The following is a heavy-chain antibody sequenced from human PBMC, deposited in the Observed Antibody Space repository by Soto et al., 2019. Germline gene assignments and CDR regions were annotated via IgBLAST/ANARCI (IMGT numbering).Heavy chain of an antibody. D-gene: IGHD1-7*01. CDR2: INPDYGGA. V-gene: IGHV1-2*02. CDR1: GYIFSSYA. CDR3: ARGNFLWSYF. J-gene: IGHJ4*02. Sequence: ASVKVSCKTSGYIFSSYAIRWMRQAPEQGLEWMGWINPDYGGAKYAQKFQDSVTMTRDTSTSTAYMELSGLKSDDTAVYYCARGNFLWSYFWGQGTLVNGSS.